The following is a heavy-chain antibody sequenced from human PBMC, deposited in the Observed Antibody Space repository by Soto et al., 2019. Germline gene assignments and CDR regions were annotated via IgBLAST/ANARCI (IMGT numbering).Heavy chain of an antibody. Sequence: WTWIRQHPGKGLEWIGYVDFSGGTHHNPSLKSRVTISVDTSKNQFSLKLTSVTAADTAMYYCARDLGGYGGYDYWGQGTLVTVSS. CDR2: VDFSGGT. V-gene: IGHV4-31*02. J-gene: IGHJ4*02. CDR3: ARDLGGYGGYDY. D-gene: IGHD4-17*01.